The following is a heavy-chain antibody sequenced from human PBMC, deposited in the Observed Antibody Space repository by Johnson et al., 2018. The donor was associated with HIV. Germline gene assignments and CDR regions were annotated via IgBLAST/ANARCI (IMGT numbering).Heavy chain of an antibody. D-gene: IGHD5-12*01. V-gene: IGHV3-30*02. J-gene: IGHJ3*02. CDR3: AKEDPVRGYSGYVDAFAI. Sequence: QVQLVESGGGVVQPGGSLRLSCAASGFTFSSYGMHWVRQAPGKGLEWVAFIRYDGRNQYYADTVKGRFSISRDNSKNTLYMQMNSLRAEDTAVYYCAKEDPVRGYSGYVDAFAIWGQGTMVTVSS. CDR2: IRYDGRNQ. CDR1: GFTFSSYG.